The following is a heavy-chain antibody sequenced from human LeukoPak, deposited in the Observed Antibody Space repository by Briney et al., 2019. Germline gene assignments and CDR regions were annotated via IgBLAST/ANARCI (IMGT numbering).Heavy chain of an antibody. CDR3: ARDLSPEYFQH. CDR2: IKRDGSEK. Sequence: GGSLRLSCAASGFTFSSYWMTWVRQAPGKGLEWVANIKRDGSEKHYVDSVKGRFTISRDNAKNSMFLQMNSLRAEDTAVYYCARDLSPEYFQHWGQGTLVTVSS. J-gene: IGHJ1*01. V-gene: IGHV3-7*03. CDR1: GFTFSSYW.